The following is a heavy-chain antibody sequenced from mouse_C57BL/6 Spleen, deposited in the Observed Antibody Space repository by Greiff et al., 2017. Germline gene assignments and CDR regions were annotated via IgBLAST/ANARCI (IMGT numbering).Heavy chain of an antibody. CDR1: GYTFTSYW. Sequence: QVQLQQPGAELVKPGASVKMSCKASGYTFTSYWITWVKQRPGQGLEWIGDIYPGSGSTNYNEKFKSKATLTVDTSSSTAYMQLSSLTSEDSAVYYCARETARVSWFAYWGQGTLVTVSA. D-gene: IGHD3-2*01. V-gene: IGHV1-55*01. CDR3: ARETARVSWFAY. CDR2: IYPGSGST. J-gene: IGHJ3*01.